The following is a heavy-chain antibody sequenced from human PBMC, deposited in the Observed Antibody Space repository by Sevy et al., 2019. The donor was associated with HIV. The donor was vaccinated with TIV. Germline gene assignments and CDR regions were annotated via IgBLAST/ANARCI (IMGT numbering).Heavy chain of an antibody. J-gene: IGHJ4*02. CDR2: LSNDGNTK. D-gene: IGHD6-19*01. Sequence: GGPLRLSWPASGFPFSTYARPWSRQAPAKGLAWGAVLSNDGNTKYYEDSVKGRFTISRDNSKNTLYLQTNSLRAEDTAVYYCARDAGYSTDWYPGYWGQGILVTVSS. V-gene: IGHV3-30*03. CDR3: ARDAGYSTDWYPGY. CDR1: GFPFSTYA.